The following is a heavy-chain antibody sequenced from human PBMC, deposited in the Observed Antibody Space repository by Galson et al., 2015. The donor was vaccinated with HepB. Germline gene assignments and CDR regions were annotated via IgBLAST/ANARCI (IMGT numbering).Heavy chain of an antibody. V-gene: IGHV3-11*06. CDR2: ISSSSSYT. J-gene: IGHJ4*02. CDR1: GFTFSDYY. D-gene: IGHD3-3*01. CDR3: ARDNSYYDFWSGYSGPLDY. Sequence: SLRLSCAASGFTFSDYYMSWIRQAPGKGLEWVSYISSSSSYTNYADSVKGRFTISRDNAKNSLYLQMNSLRAEDTAVYYCARDNSYYDFWSGYSGPLDYWGQGTLVTVSS.